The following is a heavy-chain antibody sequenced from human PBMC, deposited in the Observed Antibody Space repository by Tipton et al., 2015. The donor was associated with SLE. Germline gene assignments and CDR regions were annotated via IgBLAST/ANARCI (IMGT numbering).Heavy chain of an antibody. Sequence: TLSLTCAVYGGSFSGYCWTWIRQPPGKGLEWIGEINHSGSTNYNPSLNSRVTMSIDTSKNQFSLKLTFGTAADPAVYYCARQLGWGDPFAFDYWGQGTLVTVSS. D-gene: IGHD2-21*02. CDR2: INHSGST. CDR3: ARQLGWGDPFAFDY. J-gene: IGHJ4*02. CDR1: GGSFSGYC. V-gene: IGHV4-34*01.